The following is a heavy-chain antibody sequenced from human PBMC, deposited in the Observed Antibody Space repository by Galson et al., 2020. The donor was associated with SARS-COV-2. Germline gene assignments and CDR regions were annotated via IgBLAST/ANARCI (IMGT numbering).Heavy chain of an antibody. Sequence: GGSLRLSCAASGFTFSSYAMSWVRQAPGKGLEWVSAISHSGADTSYADSVKGRFTISRDNSKNTLYLQMNSLRAEDTAVYYCAKEAPRITIFGVASRAKRGMDGWGQGTTVTVSS. V-gene: IGHV3-23*01. CDR1: GFTFSSYA. J-gene: IGHJ6*02. CDR2: ISHSGADT. D-gene: IGHD3-3*01. CDR3: AKEAPRITIFGVASRAKRGMDG.